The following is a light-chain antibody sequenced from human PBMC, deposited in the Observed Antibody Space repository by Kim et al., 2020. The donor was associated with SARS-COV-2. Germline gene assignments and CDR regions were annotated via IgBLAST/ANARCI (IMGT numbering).Light chain of an antibody. J-gene: IGKJ4*01. CDR1: QSVSSSY. CDR2: GAS. V-gene: IGKV3-20*01. CDR3: QQYGGA. Sequence: LSLSPGERATLSCRASQSVSSSYLAWYQQKPGQAPRLLIYGASSRATGIPDRFSGSGSGTDFTLTISRLEPEDFAVYYCQQYGGAFGGGTKVDIK.